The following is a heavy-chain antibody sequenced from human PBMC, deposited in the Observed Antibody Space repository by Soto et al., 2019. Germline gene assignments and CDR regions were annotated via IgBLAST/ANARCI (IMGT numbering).Heavy chain of an antibody. J-gene: IGHJ3*02. V-gene: IGHV3-21*01. CDR2: ISSSSSYI. CDR1: GFTFSSYS. D-gene: IGHD2-15*01. CDR3: ARAVYCSGGSCYHAFDI. Sequence: PGGSLRLSCAASGFTFSSYSMNWVRQAPGKGLEWVSSISSSSSYIYYADSVKGRFTISGDNAKNSLYLQMNSLRAEDTAVYYCARAVYCSGGSCYHAFDIWGQGTMVTVSS.